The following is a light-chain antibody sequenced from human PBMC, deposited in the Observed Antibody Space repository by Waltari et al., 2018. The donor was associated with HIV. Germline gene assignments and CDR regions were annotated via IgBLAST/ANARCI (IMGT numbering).Light chain of an antibody. CDR3: MQPRQIVCT. CDR1: QSLLPSNRYNY. CDR2: FGS. Sequence: DIVMTQYPLPLSVTPGQPASISCRSCQSLLPSNRYNYLDWYLQKPGQSPQLLLYFGSNRASGVPDRCSGSGSGTDYTLKISRVEAEEVGDYVVMQPRQIVCTLGPGNQVDSK. V-gene: IGKV2-28*01. J-gene: IGKJ3*01.